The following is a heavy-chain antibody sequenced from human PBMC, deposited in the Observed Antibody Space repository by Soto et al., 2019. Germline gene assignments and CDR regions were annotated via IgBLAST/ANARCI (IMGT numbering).Heavy chain of an antibody. D-gene: IGHD2-15*01. CDR3: AREGYIEGLDGFDI. V-gene: IGHV1-18*04. CDR2: ISCYNGNT. Sequence: QVQLVQSGAEIKQPGASVKVSCKASGYTFTNYGIDWVRQAPGQGLEWMGWISCYNGNTNSAQNLQGRVTMTTDTSTSTAEMEMGSLKSDDTAVYYCAREGYIEGLDGFDIWGQGTTVTVSS. J-gene: IGHJ3*02. CDR1: GYTFTNYG.